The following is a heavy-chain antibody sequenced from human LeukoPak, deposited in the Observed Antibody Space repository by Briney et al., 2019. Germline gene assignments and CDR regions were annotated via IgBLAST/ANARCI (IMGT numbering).Heavy chain of an antibody. CDR2: IYYSGGT. CDR1: GGSISISTYY. J-gene: IGHJ5*02. D-gene: IGHD6-19*01. V-gene: IGHV4-39*01. CDR3: ASRAVAGTNTFDP. Sequence: SETLSLTCSVSGGSISISTYYWVWIRQPPGKGLEWIGSIYYSGGTYYNPSLRSRVTISVDTSKNQFSLKLSSVTAADTAVYYCASRAVAGTNTFDPWGQGTLVTVSS.